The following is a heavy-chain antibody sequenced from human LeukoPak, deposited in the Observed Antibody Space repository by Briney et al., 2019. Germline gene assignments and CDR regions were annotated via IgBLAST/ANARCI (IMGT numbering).Heavy chain of an antibody. Sequence: GGSLRLSCAASGFTFSDYYMSWIRQAPGKGLEWVSYISDSGSSIYYADSVKGRFTISRDNAKNSLYLQMNSLRAEDTAVYYCARDRIVGATEFDYWGQGTLVTVSS. D-gene: IGHD1-26*01. V-gene: IGHV3-11*04. J-gene: IGHJ4*02. CDR3: ARDRIVGATEFDY. CDR1: GFTFSDYY. CDR2: ISDSGSSI.